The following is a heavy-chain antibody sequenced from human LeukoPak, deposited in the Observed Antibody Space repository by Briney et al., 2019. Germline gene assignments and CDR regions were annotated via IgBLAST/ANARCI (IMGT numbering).Heavy chain of an antibody. V-gene: IGHV3-74*01. D-gene: IGHD3-10*01. CDR1: GFDFSSNW. CDR3: AKVAVGMVRGVINY. CDR2: IKGDGIST. Sequence: GGSLRLSCAASGFDFSSNWMHWVRHAPGQGLVWVSRIKGDGISTNYADSVKGRFTISRDNSKNTLYLQMNSLRAEDTAVYYCAKVAVGMVRGVINYWGQGTLVTVSS. J-gene: IGHJ4*02.